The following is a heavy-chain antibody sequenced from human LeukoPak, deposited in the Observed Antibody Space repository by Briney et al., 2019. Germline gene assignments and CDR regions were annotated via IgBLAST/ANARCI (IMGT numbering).Heavy chain of an antibody. V-gene: IGHV3-13*01. D-gene: IGHD4-17*01. CDR3: ARDRHDYGDHTGAYWFFDL. CDR2: IGTAGGT. J-gene: IGHJ2*01. Sequence: GGSLRLSCAASGFTFRRYDMHWVRQAPGRGLEWVSAIGTAGGTYYPGSVKGRFTISRENAENSVYLQMNNLRAEDTAVYYCARDRHDYGDHTGAYWFFDLWGRGTLVTVSS. CDR1: GFTFRRYD.